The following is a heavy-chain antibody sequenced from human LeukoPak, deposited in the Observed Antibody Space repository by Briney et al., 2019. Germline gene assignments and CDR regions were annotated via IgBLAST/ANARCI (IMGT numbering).Heavy chain of an antibody. Sequence: SETLSLTCAVSGGSISSYYWNWIRQPPGKGLEWIGYIYYSGSTNYNPSLKSRVTISVDTSKNQFSLKLSSVTAADTAVYYCAREGGSSSWYFDYWGQGTLVTVSS. J-gene: IGHJ4*02. CDR1: GGSISSYY. CDR3: AREGGSSSWYFDY. V-gene: IGHV4-59*01. D-gene: IGHD6-13*01. CDR2: IYYSGST.